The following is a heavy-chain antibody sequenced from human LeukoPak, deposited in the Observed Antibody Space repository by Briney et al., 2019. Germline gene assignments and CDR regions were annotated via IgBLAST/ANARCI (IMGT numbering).Heavy chain of an antibody. CDR1: GGSFSGYY. D-gene: IGHD3-10*01. J-gene: IGHJ6*03. CDR3: ARGRGNYYYMDV. CDR2: INHSGST. Sequence: SETLSLTCGVYGGSFSGYYWTWIRQPSGKGLEWIGEINHSGSTTYNPSLKSRVTISVDTSKNQFSLRLSSVTAADTAVYYCARGRGNYYYMDVWGKGTTVTVSS. V-gene: IGHV4-34*01.